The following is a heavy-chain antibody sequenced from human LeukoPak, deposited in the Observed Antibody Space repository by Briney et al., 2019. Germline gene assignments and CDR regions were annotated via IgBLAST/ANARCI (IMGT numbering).Heavy chain of an antibody. J-gene: IGHJ4*02. Sequence: PSETLSLTCIVSGGSISGYYWSWIRQPPGKGLEWIGYIYYSGSTNYNPSLKSRVTISVGTSKNQFSLKLSSVTAADTAVYYCARGMGGYCSGGSCPPDYWGQGTLVTVSS. CDR1: GGSISGYY. CDR3: ARGMGGYCSGGSCPPDY. D-gene: IGHD2-15*01. CDR2: IYYSGST. V-gene: IGHV4-59*01.